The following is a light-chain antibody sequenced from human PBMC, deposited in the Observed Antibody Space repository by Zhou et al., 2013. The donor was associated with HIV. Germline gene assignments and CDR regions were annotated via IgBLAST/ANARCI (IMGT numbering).Light chain of an antibody. CDR2: DAS. Sequence: ENVLTQSPATLSLSPGERATLSCRASQSVSSYLAWYQQKPGQAPRLLMYDASNRATGIPARFSGSGSGTDFTLTISSLEPEDFAVYYCQQRSDWPLTFGGGTKVEIK. CDR3: QQRSDWPLT. CDR1: QSVSSY. J-gene: IGKJ4*01. V-gene: IGKV3-11*01.